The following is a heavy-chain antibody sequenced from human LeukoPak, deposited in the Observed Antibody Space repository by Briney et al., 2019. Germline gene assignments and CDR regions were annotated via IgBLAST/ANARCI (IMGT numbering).Heavy chain of an antibody. CDR3: ARVGRSGWTVDY. CDR1: GFDFSTYS. J-gene: IGHJ4*02. Sequence: GGSLRLSCAASGFDFSTYSIDWVRQAPGKGLEWVSYISSSSSNIYHADSVKGRFTISRDNAKNSLHLQMNSRRAEDTAVYYCARVGRSGWTVDYWGQGTLVTVSS. V-gene: IGHV3-48*04. CDR2: ISSSSSNI. D-gene: IGHD6-19*01.